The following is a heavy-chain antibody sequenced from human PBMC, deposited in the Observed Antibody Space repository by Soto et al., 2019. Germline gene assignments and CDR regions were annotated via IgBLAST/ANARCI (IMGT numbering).Heavy chain of an antibody. J-gene: IGHJ6*03. CDR3: ARNMFGSSWYYYYMDV. CDR1: GGSFSGYY. CDR2: INHSGST. D-gene: IGHD6-13*01. V-gene: IGHV4-34*01. Sequence: QVQLRQWGAGLLKPSETLSLTCAVYGGSFSGYYWSWIRQPPGKGLEWIGEINHSGSTNYNPSLKSRVTISVDTSKNQFSLKLSSVTAADTAVYYCARNMFGSSWYYYYMDVWGKGTTVTVSS.